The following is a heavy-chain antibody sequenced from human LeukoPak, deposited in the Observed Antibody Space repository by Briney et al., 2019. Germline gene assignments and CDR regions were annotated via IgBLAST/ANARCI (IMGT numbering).Heavy chain of an antibody. D-gene: IGHD2-21*01. J-gene: IGHJ4*02. V-gene: IGHV3-9*01. Sequence: LRLSCAASGFTFDDYAMHWVRQAPGKGLEWVSGISWNNGRIDYADSVKGRFTISRDNAKNSLYLQMNRLRAEDTALYYCAKARRYDGDFDYWGQGTLVTVSS. CDR2: ISWNNGRI. CDR1: GFTFDDYA. CDR3: AKARRYDGDFDY.